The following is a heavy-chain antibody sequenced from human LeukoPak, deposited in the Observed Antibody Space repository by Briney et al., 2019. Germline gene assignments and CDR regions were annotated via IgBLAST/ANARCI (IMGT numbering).Heavy chain of an antibody. V-gene: IGHV3-9*01. CDR2: ISWNSGSI. CDR3: AKDIGSGSYSAEYFQH. D-gene: IGHD1-26*01. CDR1: GFTFDDYA. J-gene: IGHJ1*01. Sequence: GGSLRLSCAAYGFTFDDYAMHWVRQAPGKGLEWVSGISWNSGSIGYADSVKGRFTISRDNAKNSLYLQMSSLRAEDTALYYCAKDIGSGSYSAEYFQHWGQGTLVTVSS.